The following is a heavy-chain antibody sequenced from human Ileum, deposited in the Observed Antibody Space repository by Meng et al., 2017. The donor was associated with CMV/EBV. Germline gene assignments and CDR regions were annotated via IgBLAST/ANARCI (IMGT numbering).Heavy chain of an antibody. Sequence: KGSCKASGYTLTSYAMNWVRQAPGQGLEWMGWINTNTGNPTYAQGFTGRFVFSLDTSVSTAYLQISSLKAEDTAVYYCARRVTTSDYWGQGTLVTVSS. V-gene: IGHV7-4-1*02. D-gene: IGHD4-17*01. CDR2: INTNTGNP. J-gene: IGHJ4*02. CDR3: ARRVTTSDY. CDR1: GYTLTSYA.